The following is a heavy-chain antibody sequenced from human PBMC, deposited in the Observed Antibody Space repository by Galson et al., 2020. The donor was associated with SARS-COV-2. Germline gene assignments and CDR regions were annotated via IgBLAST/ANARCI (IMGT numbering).Heavy chain of an antibody. D-gene: IGHD5-12*01. CDR1: GFRFGSNW. J-gene: IGHJ4*02. Sequence: SCAASGFRFGSNWMSWVRQAPGKGLQWVANIKQDGSDRYYVDSVKGRFTISSDYAKNSVYLQMNDLRADDTAVYYCARDEDGYNDVWGQGTMVAVSS. CDR2: IKQDGSDR. V-gene: IGHV3-7*01. CDR3: ARDEDGYNDV.